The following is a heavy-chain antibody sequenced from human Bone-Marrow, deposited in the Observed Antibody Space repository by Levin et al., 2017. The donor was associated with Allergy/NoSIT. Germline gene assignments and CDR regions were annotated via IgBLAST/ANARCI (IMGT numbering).Heavy chain of an antibody. J-gene: IGHJ4*02. Sequence: RSSETLSLTCTVSGDSFSRHYWSWIRQPAGKGLQWIGYISYSGNTDYNPSLKRRVTIAVDTSKNQVSLNLRSVPAADTAVYYCASSTGSYYGGADYFDFWGQGILVTVSS. CDR1: GDSFSRHY. V-gene: IGHV4-59*11. D-gene: IGHD1-26*01. CDR2: ISYSGNT. CDR3: ASSTGSYYGGADYFDF.